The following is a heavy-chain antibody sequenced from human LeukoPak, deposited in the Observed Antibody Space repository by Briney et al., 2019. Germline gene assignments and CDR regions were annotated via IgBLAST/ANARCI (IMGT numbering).Heavy chain of an antibody. D-gene: IGHD7-27*01. CDR1: RCTFISYS. CDR3: ARVGTCVNADYYYYYMDV. J-gene: IGHJ6*03. CDR2: ISSSGSYI. V-gene: IGHV3-21*01. Sequence: GWSLRLSCRASRCTFISYSMNWVGQAPGKGLEGVSSISSSGSYIYYADSVKSRFTISRDNAKNSLYLQMSSLRAEDTAVYYCARVGTCVNADYYYYYMDVWGKGTTVTVSS.